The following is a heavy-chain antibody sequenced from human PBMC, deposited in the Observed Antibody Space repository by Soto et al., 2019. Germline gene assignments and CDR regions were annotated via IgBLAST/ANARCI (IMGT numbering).Heavy chain of an antibody. CDR1: GSTFSSYT. D-gene: IGHD2-21*02. CDR2: IIPVLGVT. V-gene: IGHV1-69*02. J-gene: IGHJ6*02. Sequence: QVQLVQSGAEVRKPGSSVEVSCMASGSTFSSYTVNWVRKAPGQGLEWIGRIIPVLGVTHYARRFQGRVTITADRSRKPAYMELTSLTSEDTAVYYCARRRYCGVDCYNKFYYGMDVWGQGTTVTDSS. CDR3: ARRRYCGVDCYNKFYYGMDV.